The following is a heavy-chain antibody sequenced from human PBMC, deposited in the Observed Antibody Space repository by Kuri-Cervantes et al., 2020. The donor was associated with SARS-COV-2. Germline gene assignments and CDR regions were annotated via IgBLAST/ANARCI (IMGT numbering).Heavy chain of an antibody. J-gene: IGHJ4*02. V-gene: IGHV3-30*18. D-gene: IGHD2-21*01. CDR1: GFSFSNYG. CDR2: ISFDGKNK. CDR3: AKDRAGVHDF. Sequence: GGSLRLSCAASGFSFSNYGMHWVRQAPGKGLEWVALISFDGKNKKCMASGKGRFTISRDNSQNTLHLQMKSLRDEDTAIYYCAKDRAGVHDFWGQGTLVTVSS.